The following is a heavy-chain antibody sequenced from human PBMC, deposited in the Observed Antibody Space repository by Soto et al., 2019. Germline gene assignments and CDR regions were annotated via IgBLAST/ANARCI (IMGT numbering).Heavy chain of an antibody. CDR3: AIPRGIAPSVWYFEP. CDR1: GGSISSHY. Sequence: QVQLQESGPGLVKPSETLSLTCTVSGGSISSHYWSWIRQPPGRGLEWIGFIYYSGITYSNPSLKSRLTSSLVTSTNPLSLRLISVTAAATAVYYCAIPRGIAPSVWYFEPWGRCTLVTVSS. CDR2: IYYSGIT. V-gene: IGHV4-59*08. D-gene: IGHD6-13*01. J-gene: IGHJ2*01.